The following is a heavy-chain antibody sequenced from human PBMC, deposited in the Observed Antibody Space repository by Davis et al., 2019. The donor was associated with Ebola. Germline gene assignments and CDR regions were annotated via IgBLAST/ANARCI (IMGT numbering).Heavy chain of an antibody. J-gene: IGHJ5*02. CDR1: GFTFGNYA. CDR2: IRGRSYGGTT. Sequence: GESLKISCTASGFTFGNYAMSWFRQAPGKGLEWVSFIRGRSYGGTTEYAASVKGRFTISRDDSKSIAYLKMNSLKTEDTAVYYCTRGVIGYGDSRGTGFDPRGQGTLVTVSS. D-gene: IGHD1-1*01. V-gene: IGHV3-49*03. CDR3: TRGVIGYGDSRGTGFDP.